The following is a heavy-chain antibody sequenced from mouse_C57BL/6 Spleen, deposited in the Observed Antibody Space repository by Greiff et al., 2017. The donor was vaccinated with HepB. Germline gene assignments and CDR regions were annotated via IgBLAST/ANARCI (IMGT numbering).Heavy chain of an antibody. J-gene: IGHJ2*01. CDR3: ARRALREDY. CDR2: IYPGSGGT. D-gene: IGHD3-3*01. Sequence: QVQLQQPGAELVKPGASVKMSCKASGYTFTSYWITWVKQRPGPGLEWIGDIYPGSGGTNYNEKFKSKATLTVATSSSTAYRQLSSLPSEDSAVYNCARRALREDYWGQGTTLTVSS. CDR1: GYTFTSYW. V-gene: IGHV1-55*01.